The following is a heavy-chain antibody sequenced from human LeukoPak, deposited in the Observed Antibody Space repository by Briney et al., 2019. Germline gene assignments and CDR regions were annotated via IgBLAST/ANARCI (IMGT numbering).Heavy chain of an antibody. J-gene: IGHJ4*02. CDR1: GFTFSSYA. Sequence: HHGGSLRLSCAASGFTFSSYAMHWVRQAPGKGLEWVAVISYDGSNKYYADSVKGRWTISRDNPRNTLYLEMNSLRPEDTAIYYCAKPRTTGLGWAQFDYWGQGSLVTVSS. CDR3: AKPRTTGLGWAQFDY. CDR2: ISYDGSNK. D-gene: IGHD2-8*02. V-gene: IGHV3-30*04.